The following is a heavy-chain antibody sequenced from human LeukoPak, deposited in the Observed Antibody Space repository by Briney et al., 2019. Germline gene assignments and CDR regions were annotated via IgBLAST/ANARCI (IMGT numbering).Heavy chain of an antibody. CDR2: ISSSSSTI. Sequence: GGSLRLSCAASGFTFSSYSMNWVRQAPGKGLEWVSYISSSSSTIYYADSVKGRFTISRHNSRNTLYLQMNSLKPDDTAVYYCAGNDSGDRSAFDIWGQGTVVTVSP. D-gene: IGHD4-17*01. CDR1: GFTFSSYS. V-gene: IGHV3-48*01. CDR3: AGNDSGDRSAFDI. J-gene: IGHJ3*02.